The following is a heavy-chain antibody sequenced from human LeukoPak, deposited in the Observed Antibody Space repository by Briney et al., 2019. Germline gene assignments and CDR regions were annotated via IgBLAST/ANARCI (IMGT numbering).Heavy chain of an antibody. J-gene: IGHJ3*02. V-gene: IGHV3-23*01. CDR1: GFTFSSYA. CDR3: AKGCYYDSSGYPTAGAFDI. CDR2: ISGSGGST. D-gene: IGHD3-22*01. Sequence: PGGSLRLSCAASGFTFSSYAMSWVRQAPGKGLEWVSAISGSGGSTYYADSVKGRFTISRDNSKNTLYLQMNSLRAEDTAVYYCAKGCYYDSSGYPTAGAFDIWGQGTMVTVSS.